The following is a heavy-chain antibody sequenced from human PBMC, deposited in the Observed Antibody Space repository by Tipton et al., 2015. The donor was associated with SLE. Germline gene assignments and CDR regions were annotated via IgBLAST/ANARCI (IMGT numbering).Heavy chain of an antibody. CDR1: EKSITSGYY. D-gene: IGHD1-26*01. Sequence: TLSLTCSVFEKSITSGYYWAWIRQTPGKGLEWIGNINRSRNTYYNPSLKSRVSISVDTSKNQFSLKLSSVTAADTAVYYCARSGSYPYYYYYMDVWGKGTTVTVSS. CDR3: ARSGSYPYYYYYMDV. CDR2: INRSRNT. V-gene: IGHV4-38-2*02. J-gene: IGHJ6*03.